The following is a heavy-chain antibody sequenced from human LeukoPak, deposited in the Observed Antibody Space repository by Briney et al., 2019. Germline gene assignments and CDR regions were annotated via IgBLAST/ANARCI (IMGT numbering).Heavy chain of an antibody. Sequence: GASVKVSCKASGGTFSSYAISWVRQAPGQGLEWMGGFIPIFGTANYAQKFQGRVTITADESTSTAYMELSSLRSEDTAVYYCARDHLRYSSSLDAFDIWGQGTMVTVSS. CDR1: GGTFSSYA. CDR3: ARDHLRYSSSLDAFDI. CDR2: FIPIFGTA. J-gene: IGHJ3*02. V-gene: IGHV1-69*13. D-gene: IGHD6-13*01.